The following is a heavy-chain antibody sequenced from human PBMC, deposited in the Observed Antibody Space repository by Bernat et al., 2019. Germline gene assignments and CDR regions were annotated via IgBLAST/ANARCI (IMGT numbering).Heavy chain of an antibody. Sequence: QVQLVQSGAEVKKPGSSVKVSCKASGGTFSSYTISWVRQVPGQGLEWMGRIIPILGIANYAQKFQGRVTITADKSTSTAYMELSSLRSEDTAVYYCARVQLRNSVYYYYGMDVWGQGTTVTVSS. V-gene: IGHV1-69*02. D-gene: IGHD5-18*01. J-gene: IGHJ6*02. CDR2: IIPILGIA. CDR1: GGTFSSYT. CDR3: ARVQLRNSVYYYYGMDV.